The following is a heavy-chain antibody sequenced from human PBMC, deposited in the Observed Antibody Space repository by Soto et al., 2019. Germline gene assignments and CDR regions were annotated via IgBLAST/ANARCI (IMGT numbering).Heavy chain of an antibody. V-gene: IGHV3-23*01. J-gene: IGHJ4*02. Sequence: EVQLLESGGGLVQPGGSLRLSCAASGFTFSSYGMSWVRQAPGKGLEWVSAISSSGGSAYYADSVKGRFTISRDNSKNTLYLQMNSLRAEDTAEYYCARGATSPSYWGQGTLVTVSS. CDR3: ARGATSPSY. CDR1: GFTFSSYG. CDR2: ISSSGGSA.